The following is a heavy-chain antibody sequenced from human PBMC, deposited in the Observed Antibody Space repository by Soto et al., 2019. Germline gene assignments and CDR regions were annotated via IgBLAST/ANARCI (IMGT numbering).Heavy chain of an antibody. CDR3: ASRHSSPYFDY. CDR1: GVSISSGDYY. D-gene: IGHD6-13*01. V-gene: IGHV4-30-4*01. CDR2: IYYSGST. Sequence: SETLSLTCTVSGVSISSGDYYWSWIRQPPGKGLEWIGSIYYSGSTYYNPSLKSRVTISVDTSKNQFSLKLNSVTAADTAVYYCASRHSSPYFDYWGQGTLVTVSS. J-gene: IGHJ4*02.